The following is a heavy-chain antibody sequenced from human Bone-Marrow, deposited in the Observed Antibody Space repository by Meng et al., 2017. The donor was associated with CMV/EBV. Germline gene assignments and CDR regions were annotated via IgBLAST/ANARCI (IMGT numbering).Heavy chain of an antibody. CDR3: ARDSPRELTFDY. Sequence: GESLKISCAASGFTFDDYGMSWVRQAPGKGLEWVSGINWNGGSTGYADSVKGRFTISRDSAKNSLYLQMNSLRAEDTALYYCARDSPRELTFDYWGQGTLVTVSS. D-gene: IGHD1-26*01. CDR2: INWNGGST. CDR1: GFTFDDYG. V-gene: IGHV3-20*04. J-gene: IGHJ4*02.